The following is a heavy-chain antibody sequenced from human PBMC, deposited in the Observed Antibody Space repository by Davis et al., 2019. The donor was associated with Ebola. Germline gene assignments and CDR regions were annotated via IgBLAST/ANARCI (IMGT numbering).Heavy chain of an antibody. Sequence: SETLSLTCTVSGYSISSGYYWGWIRQPPGKGLEWIGSFYHSGSTYYNPSLKSRVTISVDTSKNQFSLKLSSVTVADTAVYYCARSPTVVSQLDSWGPGTLVTVSS. D-gene: IGHD4-23*01. CDR1: GYSISSGYY. CDR3: ARSPTVVSQLDS. CDR2: FYHSGST. V-gene: IGHV4-38-2*02. J-gene: IGHJ4*02.